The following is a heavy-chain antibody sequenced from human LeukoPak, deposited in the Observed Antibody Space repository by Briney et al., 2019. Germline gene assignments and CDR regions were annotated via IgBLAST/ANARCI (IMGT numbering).Heavy chain of an antibody. V-gene: IGHV3-73*01. J-gene: IGHJ4*02. Sequence: GGSLRLSCAASGITFSTHAMTWVRQASGKGLEWVGRIRSKANSYATAYAASVKGRFTISRDDSKNTAYLQMNSLKTEDTAVYYCTRRNSSSWYYWGQGTLVTVSS. CDR1: GITFSTHA. CDR3: TRRNSSSWYY. CDR2: IRSKANSYAT. D-gene: IGHD6-13*01.